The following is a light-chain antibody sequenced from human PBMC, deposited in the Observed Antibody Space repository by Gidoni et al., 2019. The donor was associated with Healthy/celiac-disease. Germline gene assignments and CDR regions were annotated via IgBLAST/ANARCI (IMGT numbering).Light chain of an antibody. V-gene: IGLV6-57*03. J-gene: IGLJ2*01. Sequence: NFMLTQPHSVSESPGKTVTIACTLSSGNIARNYVQWDQQRPGSAPTTVIYEDNQRPSGVPDRFSGSIDSSSNSASLTISGLKTEDEADYYCQSYDSSNHVVFGGGTKLTVL. CDR2: EDN. CDR1: SGNIARNY. CDR3: QSYDSSNHVV.